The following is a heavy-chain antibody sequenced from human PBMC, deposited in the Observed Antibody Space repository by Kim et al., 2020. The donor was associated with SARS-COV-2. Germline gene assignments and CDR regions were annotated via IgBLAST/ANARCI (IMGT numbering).Heavy chain of an antibody. CDR2: MNPNSGNT. V-gene: IGHV1-8*01. CDR1: GYTFTSYD. Sequence: ASVKVSCKASGYTFTSYDINWVRQATGQGLEWMGWMNPNSGNTGYAQKFQGRVTMTRNTSISTAYMELSSLRSEDTAVYYCARGFFSFGVVIIFSYYYYYMDVWGKGTTVTVSS. CDR3: ARGFFSFGVVIIFSYYYYYMDV. D-gene: IGHD3-3*01. J-gene: IGHJ6*03.